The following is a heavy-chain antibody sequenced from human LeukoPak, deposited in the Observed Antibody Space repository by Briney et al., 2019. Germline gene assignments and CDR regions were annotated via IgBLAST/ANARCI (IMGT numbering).Heavy chain of an antibody. CDR2: ISSSSYI. Sequence: GGSLRLSCAASGFTFSSYSMNWVRQAPGKGLEWVSSISSSSYIYYADSVKGRFTISRDNAKNSLYLQMNSLRAEDTAVYYCARDQDIVVVPAAARPWGQGTLVTVSS. CDR1: GFTFSSYS. CDR3: ARDQDIVVVPAAARP. V-gene: IGHV3-21*01. J-gene: IGHJ5*02. D-gene: IGHD2-2*01.